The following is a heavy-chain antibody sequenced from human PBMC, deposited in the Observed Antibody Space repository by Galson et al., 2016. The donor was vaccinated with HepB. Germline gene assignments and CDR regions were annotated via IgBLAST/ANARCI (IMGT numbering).Heavy chain of an antibody. D-gene: IGHD3-16*02. CDR2: IIPVLTRT. CDR1: GGSFRNFA. Sequence: SVKVSCKASGGSFRNFAISWVRQAPGHGLEWMGGIIPVLTRTNYAQKFQGRITITADESTATAYMELSSLTSEDTAVYYCARDRTFEGIIVSWLFDPWGQGTLVTVSS. V-gene: IGHV1-69*10. CDR3: ARDRTFEGIIVSWLFDP. J-gene: IGHJ5*02.